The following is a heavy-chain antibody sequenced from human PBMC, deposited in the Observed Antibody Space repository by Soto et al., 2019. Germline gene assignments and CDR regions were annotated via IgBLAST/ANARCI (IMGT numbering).Heavy chain of an antibody. CDR2: ISHDGNAQ. CDR1: GFILSTYG. Sequence: GGSLRLSCAASGFILSTYGMHWVRHAPGKGLEWVAMISHDGNAQYYVDSVKGRFIVSRDTSKNTLHLHMNSLRSEDTVLYYCARDYGPSNWYNWFHPWGQGTLVTVSS. J-gene: IGHJ5*02. V-gene: IGHV3-30*03. D-gene: IGHD4-17*01. CDR3: ARDYGPSNWYNWFHP.